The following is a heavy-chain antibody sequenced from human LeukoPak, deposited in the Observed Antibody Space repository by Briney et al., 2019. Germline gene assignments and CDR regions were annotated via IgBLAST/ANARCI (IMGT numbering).Heavy chain of an antibody. CDR1: GLSFSSYW. CDR2: IKEDGSEK. CDR3: ARGTRYYDYVWGSYRPYYYYYYMDV. D-gene: IGHD3-16*02. V-gene: IGHV3-7*03. J-gene: IGHJ6*03. Sequence: GGSLRLSCAASGLSFSSYWMSWVRQAAGKGLEWVANIKEDGSEKQYVDSVKGRFTISRDNGKNSLYLQMNSLRVEDTALYYCARGTRYYDYVWGSYRPYYYYYYMDVWGKGTTVTVSS.